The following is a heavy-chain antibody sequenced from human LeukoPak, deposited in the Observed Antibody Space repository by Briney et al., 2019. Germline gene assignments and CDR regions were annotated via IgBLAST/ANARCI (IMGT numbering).Heavy chain of an antibody. J-gene: IGHJ4*02. CDR1: GFTFSSYA. Sequence: GGSLRLSCAASGFTFSSYAMSWVRQAPGKGLEWVSAISGSGGSTYYADSVKGRFTISRNNSKNTLYLQMNSLRAEDTAVYYCAKVTLRYFDCLFLFDYWGQGPLVTVSS. CDR3: AKVTLRYFDCLFLFDY. D-gene: IGHD3-9*01. V-gene: IGHV3-23*01. CDR2: ISGSGGST.